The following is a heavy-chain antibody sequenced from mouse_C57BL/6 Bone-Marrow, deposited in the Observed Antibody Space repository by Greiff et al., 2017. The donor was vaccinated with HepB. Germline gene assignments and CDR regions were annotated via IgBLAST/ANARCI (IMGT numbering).Heavy chain of an antibody. J-gene: IGHJ3*01. CDR2: IHPNSGST. D-gene: IGHD1-1*01. Sequence: QVQLQQPGAELVKPGASVKLSCKASGYTFTSYWMHWVKQRPGQGLEWIGMIHPNSGSTNYNEKFKSKATLTVDKSSPTAYMQLSSLTSADSAVYYCSRPYGSSFAWFAYWGQGTLVTVSA. V-gene: IGHV1-64*01. CDR3: SRPYGSSFAWFAY. CDR1: GYTFTSYW.